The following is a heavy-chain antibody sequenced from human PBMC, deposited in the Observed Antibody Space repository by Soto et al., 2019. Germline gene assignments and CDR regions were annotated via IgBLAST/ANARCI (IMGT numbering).Heavy chain of an antibody. D-gene: IGHD2-2*01. CDR1: GFTFSSYE. CDR2: ISSSGSTV. V-gene: IGHV3-48*03. Sequence: GGALRLSCAASGFTFSSYEMKWGRQGPGKGLEWVSYISSSGSTVYYADSVKGRFTISRDNAKNSLYLQMNSLRAEDTAVYYCASRCSSTSCQLFDYWGQGTLVTVSS. J-gene: IGHJ4*02. CDR3: ASRCSSTSCQLFDY.